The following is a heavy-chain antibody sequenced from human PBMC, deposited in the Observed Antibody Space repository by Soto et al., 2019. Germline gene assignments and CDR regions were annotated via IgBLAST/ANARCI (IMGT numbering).Heavy chain of an antibody. J-gene: IGHJ4*02. Sequence: GSLRLSCAASGFTFSSYAMSWVRQAPGKGLEWVSAISGSGGSTYYADSVKGRFTISRDNSKNTLYLQMNSLRAEDTAVYYCAKDQRGSCSSTSCSYFDYWGQGTLVTVSS. CDR1: GFTFSSYA. D-gene: IGHD2-2*01. CDR3: AKDQRGSCSSTSCSYFDY. V-gene: IGHV3-23*01. CDR2: ISGSGGST.